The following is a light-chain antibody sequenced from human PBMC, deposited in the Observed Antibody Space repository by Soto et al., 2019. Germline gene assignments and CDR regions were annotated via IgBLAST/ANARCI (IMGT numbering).Light chain of an antibody. V-gene: IGKV3-15*01. CDR2: GAS. CDR3: QHYNNWPPTWT. CDR1: QSVSSN. J-gene: IGKJ1*01. Sequence: EIVMTQSPATLSVSPGERATLSCRASQSVSSNLAWYQQKPGQAPRLLSYGASTRATGIPDRFSGSGSGTEFTLTISSLQSEDFAVYYCQHYNNWPPTWTFGQGTKVEIK.